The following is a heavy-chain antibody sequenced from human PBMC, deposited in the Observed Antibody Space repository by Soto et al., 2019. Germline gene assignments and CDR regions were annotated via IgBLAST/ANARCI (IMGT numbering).Heavy chain of an antibody. D-gene: IGHD3-10*01. CDR3: ARVGSGSGWFDP. Sequence: GASVKVSCKASGGTFSSYAISWVLQAPGQGLEWMGGIIPIFGTSNYAQKFQGRVTITADESTSTAYMELSSLRSEDTAVYYCARVGSGSGWFDPWGQGTLVTVSS. CDR2: IIPIFGTS. J-gene: IGHJ5*02. CDR1: GGTFSSYA. V-gene: IGHV1-69*13.